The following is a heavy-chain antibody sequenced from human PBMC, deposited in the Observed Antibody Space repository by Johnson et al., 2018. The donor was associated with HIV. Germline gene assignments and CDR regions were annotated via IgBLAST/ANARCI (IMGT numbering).Heavy chain of an antibody. V-gene: IGHV3-30*04. CDR1: GFTFNNYP. Sequence: QVQLVESGGGVVQPGRSLRLSCAVSGFTFNNYPMHWVRQAPGKGLEWVAVISYDGSNKYYGDSVKGRFTISRDNSKNTLYLQMNSLRGEDTAVYYCAKARDATRQTDALDVWGQGTMVTVSS. J-gene: IGHJ3*01. CDR3: AKARDATRQTDALDV. CDR2: ISYDGSNK.